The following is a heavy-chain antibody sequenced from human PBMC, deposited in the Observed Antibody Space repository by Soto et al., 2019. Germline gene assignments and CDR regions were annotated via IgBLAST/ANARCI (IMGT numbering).Heavy chain of an antibody. J-gene: IGHJ6*02. CDR2: ISYDGSNK. CDR1: GFTFSSYA. CDR3: AXTAVDWELDDYYYYGMDV. D-gene: IGHD1-26*01. V-gene: IGHV3-30-3*01. Sequence: QVQLVESGGGVVQPGRSLRLSCAASGFTFSSYAMHWVRQAPGKGLEWVAVISYDGSNKYYADSVKGRFTISRDNSKNTLYLQMNSLRAEDTAVYYCAXTAVDWELDDYYYYGMDVWGQGTTVTVSS.